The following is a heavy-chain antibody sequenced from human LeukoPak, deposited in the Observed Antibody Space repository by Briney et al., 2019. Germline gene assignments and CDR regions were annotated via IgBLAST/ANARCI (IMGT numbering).Heavy chain of an antibody. Sequence: GGSLRLSCAASGFTVSSNYMSWVRQAPGKGLEWVSVIYSGGNTYHADSVKGRFTISRDNSKNTLYLQMNSLRAEDTAVYYCARDGAVVRGLPRRARTFYGMDVWGQGTTVTVSS. CDR1: GFTVSSNY. J-gene: IGHJ6*02. V-gene: IGHV3-53*01. D-gene: IGHD3-10*01. CDR3: ARDGAVVRGLPRRARTFYGMDV. CDR2: IYSGGNT.